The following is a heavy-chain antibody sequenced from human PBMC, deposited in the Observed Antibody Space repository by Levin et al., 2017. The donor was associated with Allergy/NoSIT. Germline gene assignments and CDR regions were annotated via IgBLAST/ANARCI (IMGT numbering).Heavy chain of an antibody. J-gene: IGHJ2*01. Sequence: LSLTCAASGFTFSNYAMAWVRQAPGKGLEWVSILSGGGDRTYSADSVKGRFTITRDNSKSTLYLHLNSLGAEDTAVYYCAKAYYDILTGYTWFFDLWGRGTLVTVSS. V-gene: IGHV3-23*01. CDR1: GFTFSNYA. CDR2: LSGGGDRT. CDR3: AKAYYDILTGYTWFFDL. D-gene: IGHD3-9*01.